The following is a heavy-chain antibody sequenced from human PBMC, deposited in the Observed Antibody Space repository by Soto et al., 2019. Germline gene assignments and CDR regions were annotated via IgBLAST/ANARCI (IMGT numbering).Heavy chain of an antibody. J-gene: IGHJ5*02. V-gene: IGHV1-69*04. Sequence: ASVKVSCKASGGTFSSYTISWVRQAPGQGLEWMGRIIPILGIANYAQKFQGRVTITADKSTSTAYMELSSLRSEDTAVYYCARDPPYCSGGSCYLSIRNWFDPWGQGTLVTVSS. CDR2: IIPILGIA. D-gene: IGHD2-15*01. CDR1: GGTFSSYT. CDR3: ARDPPYCSGGSCYLSIRNWFDP.